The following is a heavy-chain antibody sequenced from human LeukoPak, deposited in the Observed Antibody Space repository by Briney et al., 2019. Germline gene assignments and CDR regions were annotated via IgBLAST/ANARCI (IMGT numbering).Heavy chain of an antibody. D-gene: IGHD1-26*01. Sequence: PGGSLRLSCAASGFTLNSYWMHWVRQAPGKGLVWVSRIDEDGKTIDYADSVKGRFTISRDNAKNTLYLQMNSLRAEDTAVYYCARDSRRIVGAGEFRYWGQGTLVTVSS. CDR3: ARDSRRIVGAGEFRY. CDR2: IDEDGKTI. J-gene: IGHJ4*02. CDR1: GFTLNSYW. V-gene: IGHV3-74*01.